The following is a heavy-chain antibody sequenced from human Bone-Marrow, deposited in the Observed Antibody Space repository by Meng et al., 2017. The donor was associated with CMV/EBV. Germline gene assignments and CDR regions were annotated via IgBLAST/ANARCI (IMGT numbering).Heavy chain of an antibody. CDR1: GFSLSTSGVG. Sequence: SGPTLVKPTQTLTLTCTFSGFSLSTSGVGVGWIRQPPGKALEWLALIYWNDDKRYSPSLKSRLTITKDTSKNQVVLTMTNMDPVDTATYYCAHRRDCSSTSCYRRAAFEIWGRGTMVTVSS. J-gene: IGHJ3*02. CDR2: IYWNDDK. D-gene: IGHD2-2*02. CDR3: AHRRDCSSTSCYRRAAFEI. V-gene: IGHV2-5*01.